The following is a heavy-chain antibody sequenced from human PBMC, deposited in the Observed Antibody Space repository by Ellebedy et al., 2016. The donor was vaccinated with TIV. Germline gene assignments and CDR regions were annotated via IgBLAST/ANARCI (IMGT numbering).Heavy chain of an antibody. J-gene: IGHJ3*02. V-gene: IGHV3-23*01. Sequence: GESLKISXAASGFTFSSYAMTWVRQAPGKGLEWVSSIGATDGRTYYADSVKGRFTISRDNSKNTLYLQMNSPRAEDTAVYYCAKAFTGYDAFEIWGQGTMVTVSS. CDR1: GFTFSSYA. D-gene: IGHD3-9*01. CDR2: IGATDGRT. CDR3: AKAFTGYDAFEI.